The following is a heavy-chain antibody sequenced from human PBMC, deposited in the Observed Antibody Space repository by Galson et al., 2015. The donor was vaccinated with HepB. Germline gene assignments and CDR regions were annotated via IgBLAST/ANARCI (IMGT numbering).Heavy chain of an antibody. Sequence: QSGAEVKKPGESLKISCKGSGYSFTSYWIGWVRQMPGKGLEWMGIIYPGDSDTRYSPSFQGQVTISADKSISTAYLQWSSLKASDTAMYYCARPIGRDGYSIDAFDIWGQGTMVTVSS. J-gene: IGHJ3*02. CDR1: GYSFTSYW. CDR3: ARPIGRDGYSIDAFDI. V-gene: IGHV5-51*01. D-gene: IGHD5-24*01. CDR2: IYPGDSDT.